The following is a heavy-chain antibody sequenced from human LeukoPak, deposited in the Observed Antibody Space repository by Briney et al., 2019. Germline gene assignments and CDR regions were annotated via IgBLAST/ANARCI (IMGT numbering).Heavy chain of an antibody. CDR3: AKAPVTTCRGALCYPFDY. Sequence: GGSLRLSCAASGFTFSSYGMSWVRQAPGKGLEWVSAISGSGGSRYYVDSVKGRFTSSRDNSKNTLYLQMNSLRAEDTAVYYCAKAPVTTCRGALCYPFDYWGLGTLVTVSS. CDR2: ISGSGGSR. CDR1: GFTFSSYG. J-gene: IGHJ4*02. D-gene: IGHD2-15*01. V-gene: IGHV3-23*01.